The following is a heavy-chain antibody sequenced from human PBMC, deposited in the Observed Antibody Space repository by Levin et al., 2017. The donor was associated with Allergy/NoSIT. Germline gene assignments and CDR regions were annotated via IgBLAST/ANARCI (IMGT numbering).Heavy chain of an antibody. D-gene: IGHD6-13*01. CDR3: ARGGKAAAGTRYYYYYYMDV. J-gene: IGHJ6*03. V-gene: IGHV4-59*01. CDR2: IYYSGST. CDR1: GGSISSYY. Sequence: SETLSLTCTVSGGSISSYYWSWIRQPPGKGLEWIGYIYYSGSTNYNPSLKSRVTISVDTSKNQFSLKLSSVTAADTAVYYCARGGKAAAGTRYYYYYYMDVWGKGTTVTVSS.